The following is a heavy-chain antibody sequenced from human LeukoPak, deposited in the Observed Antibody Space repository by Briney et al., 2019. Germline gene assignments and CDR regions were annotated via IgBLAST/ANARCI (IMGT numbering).Heavy chain of an antibody. D-gene: IGHD6-19*01. CDR1: GFSFSSYS. J-gene: IGHJ1*01. V-gene: IGHV3-21*01. CDR2: ISTSSSTYI. Sequence: PGGSLRLSCVASGFSFSSYSMNWVRQAPGKGLEWVSSISTSSSTYIYYADSVKGRFTISRDNAKNTLYLQMNSLRAEDTALYYCARVPITLAGTKDAKYFQHWGQGTLVTVSS. CDR3: ARVPITLAGTKDAKYFQH.